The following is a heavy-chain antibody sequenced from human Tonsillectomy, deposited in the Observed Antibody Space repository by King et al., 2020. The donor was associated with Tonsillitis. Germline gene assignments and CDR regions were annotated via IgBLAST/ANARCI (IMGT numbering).Heavy chain of an antibody. V-gene: IGHV3-30*18. CDR2: ISYDGSNK. J-gene: IGHJ4*01. CDR1: GFTFSSYG. Sequence: VQLVESGGGVVQPGRSLRLSCAASGFTFSSYGMHWVRQAPGKGLEWVAVISYDGSNKYYADSVKGRFTISRDNSKNTLYLQMNSLRAEDTAVYYCAKDQDFWSGYYAYRIGSADYWGHGTLVTVSS. CDR3: AKDQDFWSGYYAYRIGSADY. D-gene: IGHD3-3*01.